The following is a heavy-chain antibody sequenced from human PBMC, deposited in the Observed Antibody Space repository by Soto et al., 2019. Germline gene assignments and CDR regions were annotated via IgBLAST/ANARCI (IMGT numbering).Heavy chain of an antibody. Sequence: PSEPLSLTCFLAGPSICNSGSSWSWIRKPLVKCLEWIGYIYHSGSTFFNPSLKSRVTISVDSSKNQFSLKLSSVTAADTAVYYCARVPDRWGQG. J-gene: IGHJ5*02. CDR1: GPSICNSGSS. V-gene: IGHV4-30-2*01. D-gene: IGHD2-2*01. CDR2: IYHSGST. CDR3: ARVPDR.